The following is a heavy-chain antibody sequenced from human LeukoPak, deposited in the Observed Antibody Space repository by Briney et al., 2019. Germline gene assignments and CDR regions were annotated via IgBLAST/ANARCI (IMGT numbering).Heavy chain of an antibody. J-gene: IGHJ4*02. CDR3: ARGHSSSWYYFDY. Sequence: GGSLRLSCAASGSTVSSNYMSWVRQAPGKGLEWVSVIYSGGSTYYADSVKGRFTISRDNSKNTLYLQMNSLRAEDTAVYYCARGHSSSWYYFDYWGQGTLVTVSS. CDR2: IYSGGST. CDR1: GSTVSSNY. V-gene: IGHV3-66*02. D-gene: IGHD6-13*01.